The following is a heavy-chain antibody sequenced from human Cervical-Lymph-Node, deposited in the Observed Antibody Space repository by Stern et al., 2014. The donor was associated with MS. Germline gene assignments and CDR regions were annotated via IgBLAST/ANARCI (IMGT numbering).Heavy chain of an antibody. J-gene: IGHJ4*02. D-gene: IGHD4-23*01. CDR2: IYYRGGT. Sequence: VQLFESGPGLVKPSETLSLTCTVSGGSVSSGNYYWSWIRQPPGKGLEWIGYIYYRGGTNYNPSLESRVTISIDTSKNQFSLKLTSVTAADTAIYYCAREVRWSHVDYWGQGTLVTVSS. V-gene: IGHV4-61*01. CDR3: AREVRWSHVDY. CDR1: GGSVSSGNYY.